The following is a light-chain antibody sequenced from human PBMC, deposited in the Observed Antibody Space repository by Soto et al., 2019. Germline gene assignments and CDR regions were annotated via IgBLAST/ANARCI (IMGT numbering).Light chain of an antibody. CDR2: GAS. V-gene: IGKV3-20*01. CDR1: QSASSSY. J-gene: IGKJ1*01. CDR3: QQYGTSPRT. Sequence: EIVLTQSPGTLSLSPGERATLSCRASQSASSSYLAWYRQKPGQAPRLLIYGASSRATGIPDRFSGSGSGTDFTLTISRLEPEDFAVYYCQQYGTSPRTFGQGTKVEIK.